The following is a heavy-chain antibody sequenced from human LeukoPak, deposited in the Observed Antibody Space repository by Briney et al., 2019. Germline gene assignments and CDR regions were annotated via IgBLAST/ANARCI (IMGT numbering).Heavy chain of an antibody. CDR3: ARAKPKNMVRGLIMRRESRYYFDY. D-gene: IGHD3-10*01. V-gene: IGHV3-48*03. J-gene: IGHJ4*02. CDR2: LSSSGSAF. CDR1: GFTFRSYE. Sequence: GGSLRLSCEDSGFTFRSYEMNWVRQAPGKGLEWIAYLSSSGSAFSYADSVKGRFTISRDNSKSTLYIQMNSLRAEDTAVYYCARAKPKNMVRGLIMRRESRYYFDYWGQGTLVTVSS.